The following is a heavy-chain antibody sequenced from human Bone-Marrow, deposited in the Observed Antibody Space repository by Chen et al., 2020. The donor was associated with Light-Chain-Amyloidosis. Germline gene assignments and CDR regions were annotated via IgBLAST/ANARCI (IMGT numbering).Heavy chain of an antibody. CDR1: GGSSSGYY. CDR3: ARGPSRITIFGVVITRGYFDY. J-gene: IGHJ4*02. CDR2: INHSGST. D-gene: IGHD3-3*01. Sequence: QVQLQQWGAGLLKPSETLSLTCAVYGGSSSGYYWSWLRQPPGKGLEWIGEINHSGSTNYNPSLKSRVTISVDTSKNQFSLKLSSVTAADTAVYYCARGPSRITIFGVVITRGYFDYWGQGTLVTISS. V-gene: IGHV4-34*01.